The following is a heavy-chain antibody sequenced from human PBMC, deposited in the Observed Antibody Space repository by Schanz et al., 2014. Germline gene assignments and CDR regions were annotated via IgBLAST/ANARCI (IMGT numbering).Heavy chain of an antibody. V-gene: IGHV1-2*02. CDR1: GYTFIDYY. CDR2: IDPNGGAT. D-gene: IGHD4-17*01. Sequence: QVQLVQSGPAVKKPGASMKVSCLASGYTFIDYYMHWVRQAPGQGLEWVGWIDPNGGATNHAQMLQGRVTMTRDTSISTAYMELSGLTSDDTAVYVCARDPYGKNSGDFDYWGQGTLVTVSS. J-gene: IGHJ4*02. CDR3: ARDPYGKNSGDFDY.